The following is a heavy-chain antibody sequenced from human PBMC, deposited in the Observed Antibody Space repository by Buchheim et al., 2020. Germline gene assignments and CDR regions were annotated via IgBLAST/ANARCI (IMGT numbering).Heavy chain of an antibody. J-gene: IGHJ4*02. V-gene: IGHV2-5*01. CDR1: GFSLSTRGVA. CDR2: IYWNDDK. D-gene: IGHD6-13*01. CDR3: AHRGGSSSWAYYFDY. Sequence: QITLKESGPTQVKPTQTLTLTCTFSGFSLSTRGVAVGWIRQPPGKALEWLALIYWNDDKRYSPSLKSRLTITKDTSKNQVVLTVTNMDPVDTATYYCAHRGGSSSWAYYFDYWGQGTL.